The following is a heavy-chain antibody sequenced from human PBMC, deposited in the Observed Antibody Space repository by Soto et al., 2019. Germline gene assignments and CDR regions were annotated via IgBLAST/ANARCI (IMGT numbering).Heavy chain of an antibody. D-gene: IGHD1-1*01. CDR2: INVGNGNT. CDR1: GYPFSSYD. J-gene: IGHJ5*02. Sequence: QVHLVQSGAEVKKPGASVKVSCKASGYPFSSYDIHWVRQAPGQRLEWMGWINVGNGNTKYSQNLQGRITISRDTSANTALMELTSLRSQATGIYYCAREGLQGAGTVNWIGPWGQGSLVTVSS. V-gene: IGHV1-3*01. CDR3: AREGLQGAGTVNWIGP.